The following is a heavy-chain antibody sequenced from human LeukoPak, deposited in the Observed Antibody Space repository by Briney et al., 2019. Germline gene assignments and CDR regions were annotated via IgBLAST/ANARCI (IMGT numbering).Heavy chain of an antibody. CDR2: ISSSGDSL. CDR1: GFTFSTYE. CDR3: ARMAVAGQYNDY. Sequence: GGPLRLSCAASGFTFSTYEMKWVRQAPGKGLEWVSYISSSGDSLYYADSVKGRFTISRDNARNSLYLQMNSLRAEDTAIYYCARMAVAGQYNDYWGQGTLVTVSS. J-gene: IGHJ4*02. D-gene: IGHD6-19*01. V-gene: IGHV3-48*03.